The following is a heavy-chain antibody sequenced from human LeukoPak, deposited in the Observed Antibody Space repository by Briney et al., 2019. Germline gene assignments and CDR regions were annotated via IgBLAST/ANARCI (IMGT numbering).Heavy chain of an antibody. V-gene: IGHV4-59*01. CDR1: GGSISSYY. CDR3: ARRTYYYDSSGYSDAFDI. D-gene: IGHD3-22*01. CDR2: IYYSGST. Sequence: SETLSLTCTVSGGSISSYYWSWIRQPPGKGLEWIGYIYYSGSTNYNPSLKSRVTTSVDTSKNQFSLKLSSVTAADTAVYYCARRTYYYDSSGYSDAFDIWGQGTMVTVSS. J-gene: IGHJ3*02.